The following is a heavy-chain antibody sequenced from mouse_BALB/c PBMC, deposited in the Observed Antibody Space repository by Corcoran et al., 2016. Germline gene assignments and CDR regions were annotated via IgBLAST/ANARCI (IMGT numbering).Heavy chain of an antibody. CDR2: IDPANGNT. CDR3: ARSLLSWLLAY. D-gene: IGHD2-10*01. CDR1: GFNIKDTY. Sequence: EVQLQQSGAELVKPGASVKLSCTASGFNIKDTYMHWVKQRPEQGLEWIGRIDPANGNTKYDPKFQGKATITADTSSNTAYLQLSSRTSEDTAVYYCARSLLSWLLAYWGQGTLVTVSA. J-gene: IGHJ3*01. V-gene: IGHV14-3*02.